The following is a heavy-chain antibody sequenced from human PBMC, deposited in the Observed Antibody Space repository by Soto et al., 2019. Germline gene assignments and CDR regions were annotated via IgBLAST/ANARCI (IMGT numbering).Heavy chain of an antibody. V-gene: IGHV3-23*01. J-gene: IGHJ5*02. Sequence: GGSMRHSCAASEFTFNSDAVSRVRQDPGKGLEWVSATSGSGGSTYYADSVKGRFTISRDNSKNTLYLQMNSLRAEDTAVYYCAKDQGYYDSRFGPWGQGTLVTVSS. CDR2: TSGSGGST. CDR3: AKDQGYYDSRFGP. CDR1: EFTFNSDA. D-gene: IGHD3-22*01.